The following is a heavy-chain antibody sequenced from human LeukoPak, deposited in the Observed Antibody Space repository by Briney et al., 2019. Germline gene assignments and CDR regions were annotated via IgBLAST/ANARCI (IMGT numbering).Heavy chain of an antibody. Sequence: PSETLSLTCTVSGGSISSYYWSWIRQPPGKGLEWIGYIYYSGSTNYNPSLKSRVTISVDTSKNQFSLKLSSVTAADTAVYYCVRVGSYITMVRGLSRWFDPWGQGTLVTVSS. D-gene: IGHD3-10*01. V-gene: IGHV4-59*01. CDR1: GGSISSYY. CDR3: VRVGSYITMVRGLSRWFDP. J-gene: IGHJ5*02. CDR2: IYYSGST.